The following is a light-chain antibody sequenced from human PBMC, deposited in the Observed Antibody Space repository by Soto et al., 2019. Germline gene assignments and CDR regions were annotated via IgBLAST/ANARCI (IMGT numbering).Light chain of an antibody. J-gene: IGKJ1*01. V-gene: IGKV1-13*02. CDR3: QQYNSYGT. Sequence: AIQLTQSPSSLSASVGDRVTITCRASQGIGSALAWYQQXPGKAPKILIYKASTLKSGVPSRFSGSGSGTEFTLTISSLQPDDFATYYCQQYNSYGTFGQGTKVDIK. CDR2: KAS. CDR1: QGIGSA.